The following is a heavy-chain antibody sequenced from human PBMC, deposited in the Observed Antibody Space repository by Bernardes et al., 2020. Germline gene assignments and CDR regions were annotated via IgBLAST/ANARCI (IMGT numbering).Heavy chain of an antibody. CDR1: GFTFSSYA. D-gene: IGHD3-22*01. V-gene: IGHV3-23*01. J-gene: IGHJ6*02. Sequence: GGSLRLSCAASGFTFSSYAMSWVRQAPGKGLEWVSAISGSGGSTYYADSVKGRFTISRDNSKNTLYLQMNSLRAEDTAVYYCAKASTYYYDSSGYPNSMDVWGQGTTVTVSS. CDR3: AKASTYYYDSSGYPNSMDV. CDR2: ISGSGGST.